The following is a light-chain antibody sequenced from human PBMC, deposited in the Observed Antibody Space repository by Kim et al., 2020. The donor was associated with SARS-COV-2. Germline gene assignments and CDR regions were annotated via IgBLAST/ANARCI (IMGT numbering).Light chain of an antibody. CDR1: DIGSRS. CDR2: YDS. V-gene: IGLV3-21*04. Sequence: AAGKAARITGGGNDIGSRSEHWYQQKPGQAPVLVIYYDSDRTSGIPERFSCSGSGNGATLTMSRVEAEDEDDYYCQVWDSNSGHWVFGGGTQLTVL. J-gene: IGLJ3*02. CDR3: QVWDSNSGHWV.